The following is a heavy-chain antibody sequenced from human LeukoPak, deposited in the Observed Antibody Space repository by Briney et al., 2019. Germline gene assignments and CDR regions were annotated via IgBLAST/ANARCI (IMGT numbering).Heavy chain of an antibody. Sequence: SETLSLTCTVSGGSISSGGYYWSWIRQPPGKGLEWIGYIYHSGSTYYNPSLKSRVTISVDRSKNQFSLKLSSVTAADTAVYYCARRSAGATVVDYWGQGTLVTVSS. D-gene: IGHD4-23*01. CDR1: GGSISSGGYY. CDR2: IYHSGST. CDR3: ARRSAGATVVDY. V-gene: IGHV4-30-2*01. J-gene: IGHJ4*02.